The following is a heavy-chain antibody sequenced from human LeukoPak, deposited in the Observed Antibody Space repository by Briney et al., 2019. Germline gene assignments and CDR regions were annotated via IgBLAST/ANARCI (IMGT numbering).Heavy chain of an antibody. CDR1: GGFTSPYK. V-gene: IGHV4-59*12. Sequence: SETLSLTCTVSGGFTSPYKWSWIRQPPGKGLEWIGYIYYNGSTNYNPSLKSRVTISVDTSKNQFSLKLSSVSAADTAVYYCAREGPVFDPGGKGTRVTVSS. CDR3: AREGPVFDP. J-gene: IGHJ3*01. CDR2: IYYNGST.